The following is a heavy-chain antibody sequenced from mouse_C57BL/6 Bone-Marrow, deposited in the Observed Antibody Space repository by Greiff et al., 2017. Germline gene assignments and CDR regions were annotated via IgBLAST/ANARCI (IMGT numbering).Heavy chain of an antibody. V-gene: IGHV1-53*01. CDR1: GYTFTSYW. CDR3: ARGNSGSRNSY. D-gene: IGHD1-1*01. Sequence: QVQLQQPGTELVKPGASVKLSCKASGYTFTSYWMHLVKQRPGQGLEWIGNINPSNGGANYNEKFKSKATLTVDKSSSTAYMQHSSLTSKDSAVYYCARGNSGSRNSYWGQGTTLTVSS. CDR2: INPSNGGA. J-gene: IGHJ2*01.